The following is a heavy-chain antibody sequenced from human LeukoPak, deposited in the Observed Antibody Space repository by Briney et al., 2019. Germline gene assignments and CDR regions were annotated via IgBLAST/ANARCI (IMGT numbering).Heavy chain of an antibody. CDR2: ISRSGGST. Sequence: PGGSLRLSCAASGFTFSSYSMSWVRQAPGKGLEWVSAISRSGGSTYYADSVKGRFTISRDNSKNTLYLQMNSLRAEDTAVYYCAKDNAAARQRSKNRGSYFVYWGQGTLVTVSS. CDR1: GFTFSSYS. J-gene: IGHJ4*02. V-gene: IGHV3-23*01. D-gene: IGHD6-13*01. CDR3: AKDNAAARQRSKNRGSYFVY.